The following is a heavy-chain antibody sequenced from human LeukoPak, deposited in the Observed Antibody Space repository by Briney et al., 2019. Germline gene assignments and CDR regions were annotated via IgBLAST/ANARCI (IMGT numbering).Heavy chain of an antibody. CDR2: IYYSGST. D-gene: IGHD6-13*01. J-gene: IGHJ4*02. CDR3: ARHPSYSSSWYLFDY. Sequence: SETLSLTCTVSGGSISSSSYYWGWIRQPPGKGLEWIGSIYYSGSTYYNPSLKSRVTISVDTSKNQFSLKLSSVTAADTAVYYCARHPSYSSSWYLFDYWGQGTLVTVSS. V-gene: IGHV4-39*01. CDR1: GGSISSSSYY.